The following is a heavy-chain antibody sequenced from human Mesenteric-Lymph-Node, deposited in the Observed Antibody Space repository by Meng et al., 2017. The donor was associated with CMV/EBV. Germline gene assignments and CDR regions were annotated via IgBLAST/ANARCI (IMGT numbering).Heavy chain of an antibody. V-gene: IGHV4-59*08. CDR1: GGSVSTYY. D-gene: IGHD5-18*01. CDR3: ASLGRDGSSYGYWFDP. Sequence: SGGSVSTYYWSWIRQPPGKGLEWIGYIYHSGKTDYNSSLKSRVTMSVDTSKNQFTLKLRSVTAADTAMYYCASLGRDGSSYGYWFDPWGQGALVTVSS. CDR2: IYHSGKT. J-gene: IGHJ5*02.